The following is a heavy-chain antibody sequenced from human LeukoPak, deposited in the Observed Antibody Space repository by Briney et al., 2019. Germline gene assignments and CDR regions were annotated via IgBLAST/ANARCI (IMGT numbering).Heavy chain of an antibody. CDR3: AKGAYDYIEIGYFDS. J-gene: IGHJ4*02. V-gene: IGHV3-23*01. Sequence: TGGSLRLSCAASGFTSTNYAMKWVREAPGKGLEGVSVLIGSSGSTDYEDSVKGRFTISRDNSKNTVFLQMNSLRAEDTAIYYCAKGAYDYIEIGYFDSWGQGTLVTVPS. CDR2: LIGSSGST. CDR1: GFTSTNYA. D-gene: IGHD5-12*01.